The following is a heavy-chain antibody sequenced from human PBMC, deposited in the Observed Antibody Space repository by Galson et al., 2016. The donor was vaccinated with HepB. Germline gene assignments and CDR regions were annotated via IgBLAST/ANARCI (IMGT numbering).Heavy chain of an antibody. CDR1: GFTFATYP. Sequence: SLRLSCAASGFTFATYPMRWVRQAPGKGLEWVSGLSGSGAHTYYADSVKGRFTISRDNSKNTLYLQMNSLRVEDTAVYYCAKDYVGGSYLLTQFDFWGQGTLVTVSS. V-gene: IGHV3-23*01. D-gene: IGHD3-16*02. J-gene: IGHJ4*02. CDR3: AKDYVGGSYLLTQFDF. CDR2: LSGSGAHT.